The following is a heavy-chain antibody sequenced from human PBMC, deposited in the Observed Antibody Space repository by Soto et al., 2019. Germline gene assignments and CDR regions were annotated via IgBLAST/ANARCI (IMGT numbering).Heavy chain of an antibody. Sequence: ASVKVSCKASGYTFTSYAMHWVRQAPGQRLEWMGWINAGNGHTKYSQKFQDRVTITRDTSASTAYMELSSLRSEDTAVYYCARDLGGWPDYWGQGTLVTVSS. D-gene: IGHD6-19*01. CDR3: ARDLGGWPDY. CDR1: GYTFTSYA. V-gene: IGHV1-3*01. CDR2: INAGNGHT. J-gene: IGHJ4*02.